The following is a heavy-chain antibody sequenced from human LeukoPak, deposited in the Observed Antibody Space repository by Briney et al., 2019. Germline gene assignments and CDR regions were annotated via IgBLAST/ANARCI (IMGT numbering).Heavy chain of an antibody. J-gene: IGHJ3*01. CDR1: GYSFTSYC. CDR3: GMSGDRVPLQDDVFDV. V-gene: IGHV5-51*01. Sequence: GESLKISCKVSGYSFTSYCIGWVRQMPGKGLEWIGIIYPGDSGPTYSPSFQGQVTISVDKSINTAYLPWSSLQASDTAMYYCGMSGDRVPLQDDVFDVWGQGTMVTVST. D-gene: IGHD1-26*01. CDR2: IYPGDSGP.